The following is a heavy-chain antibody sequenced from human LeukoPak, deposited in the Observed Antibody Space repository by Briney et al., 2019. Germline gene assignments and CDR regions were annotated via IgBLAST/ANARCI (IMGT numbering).Heavy chain of an antibody. CDR2: INHSGST. CDR1: GGSFSGYY. J-gene: IGHJ6*03. CDR3: ARDHMLEAGYYMDV. Sequence: PSETLSLTCAVYGGSFSGYYWGWIRQPPGKGLEWIGEINHSGSTNYNPSLKSRVTISVDKSKNQFSLKLSSVTAADTAVYYCARDHMLEAGYYMDVWGKGTTVTVSS. V-gene: IGHV4-34*01. D-gene: IGHD2-8*01.